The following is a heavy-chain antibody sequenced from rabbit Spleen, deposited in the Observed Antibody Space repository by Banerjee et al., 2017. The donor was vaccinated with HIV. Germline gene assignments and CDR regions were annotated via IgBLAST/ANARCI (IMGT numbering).Heavy chain of an antibody. CDR3: VREVAAKFNL. Sequence: QSLEESGGDLVKPGASLTLTCKASGLDLSSRYWICWVRQAPGKGLEWIACIDVAKSGDTYYPTWAKGRFTISSHNAQNTLYLQLNSLTAADTATYFCVREVAAKFNLWGPGTLVTVS. V-gene: IGHV1S40*01. CDR1: GLDLSSRYW. D-gene: IGHD4-1*01. J-gene: IGHJ4*01. CDR2: IDVAKSGDT.